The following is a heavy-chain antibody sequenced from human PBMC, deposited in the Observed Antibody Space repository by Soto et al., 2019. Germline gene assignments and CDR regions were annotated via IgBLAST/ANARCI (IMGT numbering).Heavy chain of an antibody. J-gene: IGHJ4*02. Sequence: EVQLVESGGGVIRPGGSLRLSCAASGFTFGDYGMSRVRQAPGTGLEWVSSINWDGGSTGYADSVKGRFTISRDNAKNSLYLQMNSLRAEDTALYYCATNGVALLDYWGQGALVTVSS. V-gene: IGHV3-20*04. D-gene: IGHD2-15*01. CDR3: ATNGVALLDY. CDR1: GFTFGDYG. CDR2: INWDGGST.